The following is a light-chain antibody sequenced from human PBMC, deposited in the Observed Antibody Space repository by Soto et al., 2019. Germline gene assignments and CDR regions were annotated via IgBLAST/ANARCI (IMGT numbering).Light chain of an antibody. Sequence: EIVLTQSPATLSLSPGERATLSCRASQSVSSNLAWYQQKPGQAPRLLIYDASNRATGVPARFSGSGSGTDFTLTISSPEPEDFAVYYCQQRANWPPPTFGGGTKVEI. CDR2: DAS. CDR1: QSVSSN. CDR3: QQRANWPPPT. V-gene: IGKV3-11*01. J-gene: IGKJ4*01.